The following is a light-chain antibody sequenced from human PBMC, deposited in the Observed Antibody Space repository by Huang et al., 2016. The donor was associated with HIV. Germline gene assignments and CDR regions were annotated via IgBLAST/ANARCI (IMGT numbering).Light chain of an antibody. CDR3: QQYNNFPYT. CDR2: KTS. V-gene: IGKV1-5*03. Sequence: DIQMTQSPSTLSVSVGDRVTITCRASQTINNWLAWYQQKPGKAPKLLIYKTSSLETGVPSRFSGSGSGTEFTLTISSLQPDDLATYYCQQYNNFPYTFGQGTKLEIK. CDR1: QTINNW. J-gene: IGKJ2*01.